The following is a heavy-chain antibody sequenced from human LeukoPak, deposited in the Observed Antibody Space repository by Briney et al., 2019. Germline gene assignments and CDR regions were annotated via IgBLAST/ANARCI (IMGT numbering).Heavy chain of an antibody. CDR1: GCTFSSYA. CDR2: IIPIFGTA. CDR3: ARDQRSSSGWYAFDI. J-gene: IGHJ3*02. D-gene: IGHD6-19*01. V-gene: IGHV1-69*06. Sequence: SVKVSCKASGCTFSSYAISWVRQAPGQGLEWMGGIIPIFGTANYAQKFQGRVTITADKSTSTAYMELSSLRSEDTAVYYCARDQRSSSGWYAFDIWGQGTMVTVSS.